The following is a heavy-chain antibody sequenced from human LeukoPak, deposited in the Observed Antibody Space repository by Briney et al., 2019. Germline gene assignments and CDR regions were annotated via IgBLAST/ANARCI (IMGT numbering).Heavy chain of an antibody. Sequence: GGSLRLSCAASGFTFSDYYMSWIRQAPGKGLEWVSYISSSGSTIYYADSVKGRFTTSRDNAKNSLYLQMNSLRAEDTAVYYCARQYYYDSSGYYPHAFDIWGQGTMVTVSS. V-gene: IGHV3-11*01. CDR2: ISSSGSTI. D-gene: IGHD3-22*01. CDR3: ARQYYYDSSGYYPHAFDI. J-gene: IGHJ3*02. CDR1: GFTFSDYY.